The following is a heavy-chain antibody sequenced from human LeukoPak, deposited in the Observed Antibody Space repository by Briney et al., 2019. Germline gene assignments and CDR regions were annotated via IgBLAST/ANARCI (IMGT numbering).Heavy chain of an antibody. CDR1: GFTFSSYA. CDR2: IGGRGTIT. D-gene: IGHD4-17*01. V-gene: IGHV3-23*01. CDR3: AKDDDYVEYGYYFDF. J-gene: IGHJ4*02. Sequence: GGSLRLSCAASGFTFSSYAMSWVRPAPGRGLEWVSAIGGRGTITYYADSVKGRFTISKDNSKNTLYLQMNSLRAEDTAVYYCAKDDDYVEYGYYFDFWGQGTLVTVSS.